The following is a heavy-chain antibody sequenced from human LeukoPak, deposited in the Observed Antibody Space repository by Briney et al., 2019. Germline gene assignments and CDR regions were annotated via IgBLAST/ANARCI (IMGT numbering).Heavy chain of an antibody. V-gene: IGHV4-61*02. CDR1: GGSISSGSYY. CDR3: ARGSRFGEDYWYFDL. D-gene: IGHD3-10*01. J-gene: IGHJ2*01. CDR2: IYTSGST. Sequence: SQTLSLTCTVSGGSISSGSYYWSWIRQPAGKGLEWIGRIYTSGSTNYNPSLKSRVTISVDTSKNQFSLKLSSVTAADTAVYYCARGSRFGEDYWYFDLWGRGTLVTVSS.